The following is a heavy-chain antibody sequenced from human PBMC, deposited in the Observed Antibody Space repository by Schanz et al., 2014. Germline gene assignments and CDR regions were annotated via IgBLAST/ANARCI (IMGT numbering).Heavy chain of an antibody. CDR1: TFTFDHYA. D-gene: IGHD2-15*01. CDR2: ISDSGTYT. CDR3: AKTPREYCNYDNCPNWFDS. Sequence: VQLLESGGGLVQPGGSLRLSCSASTFTFDHYAMTWIRQAPGKGLEWLSYISDSGTYTNYADSVKGRFTISRDNAKNSLYLQMNSLRAEDTAVYYCAKTPREYCNYDNCPNWFDSWGQGTLVTASS. J-gene: IGHJ5*01. V-gene: IGHV3-11*03.